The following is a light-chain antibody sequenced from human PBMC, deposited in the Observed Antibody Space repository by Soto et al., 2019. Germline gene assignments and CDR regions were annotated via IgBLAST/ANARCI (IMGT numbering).Light chain of an antibody. Sequence: QSALTQPASASGSPGQSVTISCTGTSSDVGGYNYVSWYQHHPGKAPKLMIYEVSKRPSGVPDRFSGSKSGNTASLTVSGLQAEDEADYYCISYAGSNNLGVFGTGTKVTVL. V-gene: IGLV2-8*01. CDR1: SSDVGGYNY. CDR2: EVS. CDR3: ISYAGSNNLGV. J-gene: IGLJ1*01.